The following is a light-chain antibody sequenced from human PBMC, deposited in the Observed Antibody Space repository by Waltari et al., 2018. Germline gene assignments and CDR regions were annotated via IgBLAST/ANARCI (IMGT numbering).Light chain of an antibody. CDR3: QQHYTAPVT. J-gene: IGKJ2*01. CDR1: HRVLYSPNQKNY. Sequence: DIVMTQSPASLAVSLGERATINCKSNHRVLYSPNQKNYLAWYQQKPGQPPNLLIYWASTRESGVPDRFSGSGSGTNFTLTISSLQAEDVAVYYCQQHYTAPVTFGQGTKLEI. V-gene: IGKV4-1*01. CDR2: WAS.